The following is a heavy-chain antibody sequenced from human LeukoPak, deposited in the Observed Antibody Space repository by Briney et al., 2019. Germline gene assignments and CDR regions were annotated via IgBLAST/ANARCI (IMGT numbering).Heavy chain of an antibody. Sequence: PGGSLRLSCAASGFTFSSYEMNWVRQAPGRGLEWVSAIWGSGGGTYYAACVKRRYTIYSDNSKNTLYLQMNSLRAEDTAVYYCAKDPTSSGWYSEGVYWGQGTLVTVSS. V-gene: IGHV3-23*01. CDR1: GFTFSSYE. CDR3: AKDPTSSGWYSEGVY. CDR2: IWGSGGGT. J-gene: IGHJ4*02. D-gene: IGHD6-19*01.